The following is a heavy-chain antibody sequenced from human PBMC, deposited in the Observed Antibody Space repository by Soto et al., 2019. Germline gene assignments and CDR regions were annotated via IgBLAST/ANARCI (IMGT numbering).Heavy chain of an antibody. CDR3: ARRYGSAIDY. Sequence: PSETLSLTCTVSGGSISGYYWSWIRQPPGKGLEWIGYMYNTGSTVYNPSFKSRVTISVDTSKNQFSLKLNSVTAADTAVYYCARRYGSAIDYWGQGTLVTVSS. D-gene: IGHD1-26*01. CDR1: GGSISGYY. J-gene: IGHJ4*02. V-gene: IGHV4-59*01. CDR2: MYNTGST.